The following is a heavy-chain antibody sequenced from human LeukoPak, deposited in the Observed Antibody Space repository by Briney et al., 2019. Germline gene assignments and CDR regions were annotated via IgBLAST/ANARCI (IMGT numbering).Heavy chain of an antibody. Sequence: PSEALSLTCAVYGGSFSGYHWTWIRQSPGKGLEWIGDINPSGSTYYNPSLKSRLTISVDTSKNQFSLKLRSVTAADTAVYYCARGRHDITMIGVVMTSVSYYLDVWGKGTTVTVS. CDR3: ARGRHDITMIGVVMTSVSYYLDV. D-gene: IGHD3-22*01. CDR1: GGSFSGYH. J-gene: IGHJ6*03. V-gene: IGHV4-34*01. CDR2: INPSGST.